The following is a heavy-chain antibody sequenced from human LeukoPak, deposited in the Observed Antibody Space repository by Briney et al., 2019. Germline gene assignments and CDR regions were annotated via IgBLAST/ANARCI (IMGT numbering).Heavy chain of an antibody. V-gene: IGHV3-64D*06. J-gene: IGHJ4*02. Sequence: GGSLRLSCSVSGFTFSTYVMHWVRQAPGKGLECVSATSSNGDNTYYADSVKGRFTISRDNSKNTLYLQMSSLRADDTAVYYCVRGTGYWGQGTLVTVSS. CDR2: TSSNGDNT. CDR1: GFTFSTYV. CDR3: VRGTGY.